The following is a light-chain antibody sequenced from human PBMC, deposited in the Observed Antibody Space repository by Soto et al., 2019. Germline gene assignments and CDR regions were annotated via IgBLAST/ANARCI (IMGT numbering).Light chain of an antibody. CDR3: QQSYDTLLS. CDR1: QNINTF. J-gene: IGKJ4*01. CDR2: GAS. V-gene: IGKV1-39*01. Sequence: DIEMTQSPSSLSASVGDRITISCRASQNINTFLNWYQQKGGKAPKLLIHGASSLQSGVPLRFSGSGSGTDFSLTISSLQPEDFAAYYCQQSYDTLLSFGGGTKVEI.